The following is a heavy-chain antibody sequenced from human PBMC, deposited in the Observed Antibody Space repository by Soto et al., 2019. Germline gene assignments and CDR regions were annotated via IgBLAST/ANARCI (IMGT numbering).Heavy chain of an antibody. CDR2: IYYSGST. Sequence: QVQLQESGPGLVKPSETLSLTCTVSGGSISSYYWSWIRQPPGKGLKWIGYIYYSGSTNYNPSLKSRVTISVDTSKNQFSLKLSSVTAADTAVYYCARFSWYFDLWGRGTLVTVSS. J-gene: IGHJ2*01. CDR1: GGSISSYY. CDR3: ARFSWYFDL. V-gene: IGHV4-59*01.